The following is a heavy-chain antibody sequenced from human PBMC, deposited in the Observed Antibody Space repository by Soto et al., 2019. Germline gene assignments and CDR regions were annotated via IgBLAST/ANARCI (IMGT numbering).Heavy chain of an antibody. V-gene: IGHV4-59*01. J-gene: IGHJ4*02. Sequence: PSETLSLTCTVSGGSISSYYWSWIRQPPGKGPEWIGYIYYSGSTNYNPSLKSRVTISVDTSKNQFSLKLSSVTAADTAVYYCARADIVATIAFDYWGQGTLVTVSS. D-gene: IGHD5-12*01. CDR3: ARADIVATIAFDY. CDR2: IYYSGST. CDR1: GGSISSYY.